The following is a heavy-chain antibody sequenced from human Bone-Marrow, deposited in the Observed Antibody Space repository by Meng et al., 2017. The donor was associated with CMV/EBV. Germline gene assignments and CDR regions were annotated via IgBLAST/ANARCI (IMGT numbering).Heavy chain of an antibody. CDR2: IIPIFGTA. D-gene: IGHD1-26*01. J-gene: IGHJ3*02. Sequence: SVKVSCKASGGTFSSYAISWVRQAPGQGLEWMGGIIPIFGTANYAQKFQGRVKITTDESKSTAYMELGSLGSEDTAVYYCARDLVPEWELLGGGAFDIWGQGTMVTVSS. V-gene: IGHV1-69*05. CDR3: ARDLVPEWELLGGGAFDI. CDR1: GGTFSSYA.